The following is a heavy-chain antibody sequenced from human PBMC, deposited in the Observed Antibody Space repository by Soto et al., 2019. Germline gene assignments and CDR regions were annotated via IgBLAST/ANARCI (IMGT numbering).Heavy chain of an antibody. J-gene: IGHJ6*02. D-gene: IGHD3-3*01. CDR3: ARESSYDFWSGYRRPNYYYYGMDV. V-gene: IGHV1-2*02. CDR2: NNPETGGT. CDR1: GYTFTGYY. Sequence: SLKVSCKASGYTFTGYYVHWVREAPGQGLEWMGWNNPETGGTSYAQKFQGRVTLSRDTSINTAYLELSRLRFDDAAVYFCARESSYDFWSGYRRPNYYYYGMDVWGQGTTVTVSS.